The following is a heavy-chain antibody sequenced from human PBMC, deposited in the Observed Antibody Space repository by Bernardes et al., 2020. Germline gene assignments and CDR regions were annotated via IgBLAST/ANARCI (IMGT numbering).Heavy chain of an antibody. CDR2: IWNDGNSK. CDR3: ARDGGIGSYNYMDV. Sequence: GGTLRFCCAASGFAFRTYGMHWVRQTPGKGLEWVAVIWNDGNSKYYADSVKGRFTISRDNSKNTVYLQMNSLRAEDTAVYYCARDGGIGSYNYMDVWGKGTTVTVSS. J-gene: IGHJ6*03. D-gene: IGHD2-15*01. V-gene: IGHV3-33*01. CDR1: GFAFRTYG.